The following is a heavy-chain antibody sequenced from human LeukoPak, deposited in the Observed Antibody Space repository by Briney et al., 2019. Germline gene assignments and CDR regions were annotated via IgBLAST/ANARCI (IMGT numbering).Heavy chain of an antibody. CDR1: GGSFSGCY. CDR3: ARGRPYYDILTGYYTSNWFDP. Sequence: PSETLSLTCAVYGGSFSGCYRSWIRQPPGKGLEWIGEINHSGSTNYNPSLKSRVTISVDTSKNQFSLKLSSVTAADTAVYYCARGRPYYDILTGYYTSNWFDPWGQGTLVTVSS. CDR2: INHSGST. J-gene: IGHJ5*02. D-gene: IGHD3-9*01. V-gene: IGHV4-34*01.